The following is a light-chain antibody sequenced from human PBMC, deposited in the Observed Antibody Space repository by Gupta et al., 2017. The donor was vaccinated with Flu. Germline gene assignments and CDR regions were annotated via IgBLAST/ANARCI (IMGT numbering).Light chain of an antibody. CDR2: DSD. Sequence: PATLSLSPGDSATLSCRASQSVATFLAWYQQKHGQSPRLLIYDSDKRTTDIPGRFSGSGSGTDFTLTISNLEPEEFAVYYCQQRANWRLIFGGGTRVEIK. J-gene: IGKJ4*01. CDR1: QSVATF. CDR3: QQRANWRLI. V-gene: IGKV3-11*01.